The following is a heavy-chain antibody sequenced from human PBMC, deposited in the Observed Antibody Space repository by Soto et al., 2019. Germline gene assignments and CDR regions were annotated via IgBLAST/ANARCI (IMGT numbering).Heavy chain of an antibody. Sequence: GGSLRLSCAASGFTFSSYWMSWVRQAPGKGLEWVANIKQDGSGKYYVDSVKGRFTISRDNAKNSLYLQMNSLRAEDTAVYYCARELNDRSPYYDFWSGTPYYYYGMDVWGQGTTVTVSS. CDR1: GFTFSSYW. J-gene: IGHJ6*02. V-gene: IGHV3-7*01. CDR3: ARELNDRSPYYDFWSGTPYYYYGMDV. CDR2: IKQDGSGK. D-gene: IGHD3-3*01.